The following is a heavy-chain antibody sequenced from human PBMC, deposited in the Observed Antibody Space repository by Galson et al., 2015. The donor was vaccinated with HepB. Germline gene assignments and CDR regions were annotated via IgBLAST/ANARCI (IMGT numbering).Heavy chain of an antibody. CDR1: GYTFTGYY. V-gene: IGHV1-2*02. J-gene: IGHJ4*02. CDR3: ARDDSFWSGYFAFDY. D-gene: IGHD3-3*01. Sequence: SVKVSCKSSGYTFTGYYMHWVRQAPGQGLEWMGWINPNSGGTNYAQKFQGRVTMTRDTSISTAYMELSRLRSDDTAVYYCARDDSFWSGYFAFDYWGQGTLVTVSS. CDR2: INPNSGGT.